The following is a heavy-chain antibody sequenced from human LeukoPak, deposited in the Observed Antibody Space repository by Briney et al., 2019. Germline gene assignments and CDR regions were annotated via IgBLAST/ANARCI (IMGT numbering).Heavy chain of an antibody. V-gene: IGHV3-20*04. CDR1: GFTFDDYG. J-gene: IGHJ6*02. D-gene: IGHD3-3*01. CDR2: INWNGGST. CDR3: ARDVAYYDFWSGYYSNYYYGMDV. Sequence: GGSLRLSCAASGFTFDDYGMSWVRQAPGKGLEWVSGINWNGGSTGYADSVKGRFTISRDNAKNSLYLQMNSLRAEDTAVYYCARDVAYYDFWSGYYSNYYYGMDVWGQGTTVTVSS.